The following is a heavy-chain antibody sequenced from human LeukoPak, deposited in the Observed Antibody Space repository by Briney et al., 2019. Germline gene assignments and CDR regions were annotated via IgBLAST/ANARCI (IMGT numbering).Heavy chain of an antibody. CDR3: ARDLEYSNYADY. D-gene: IGHD4-11*01. Sequence: ASVKVSCKASGYTSSSHVFNWVRQAPGQGLEWMGWISGYNGNTDYGQRLQGRVTMTTDTSTSTAYMELRSLRSDDTAVYYCARDLEYSNYADYWGQGTLVTVSS. CDR1: GYTSSSHV. J-gene: IGHJ4*02. V-gene: IGHV1-18*01. CDR2: ISGYNGNT.